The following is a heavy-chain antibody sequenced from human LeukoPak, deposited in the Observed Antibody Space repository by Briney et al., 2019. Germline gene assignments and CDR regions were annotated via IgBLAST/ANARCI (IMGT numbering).Heavy chain of an antibody. CDR2: INHSGST. J-gene: IGHJ6*02. Sequence: SETLSLTCAVYGGSFSGYYWSWIRQPPGKGLEWIGEINHSGSTNYNPSLKSRVTISVDTPKNQFSLKLSSVTAADTAVYYCARTSYYYYGMDVWGQGTTVTVSS. CDR3: ARTSYYYYGMDV. V-gene: IGHV4-34*01. CDR1: GGSFSGYY.